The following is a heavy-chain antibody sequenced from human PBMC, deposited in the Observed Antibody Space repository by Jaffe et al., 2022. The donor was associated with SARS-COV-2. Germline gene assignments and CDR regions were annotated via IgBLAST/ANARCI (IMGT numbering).Heavy chain of an antibody. CDR2: IRSKAYGGTT. CDR3: TRGGGSTRFYYYGMDV. CDR1: GFTFGDYA. V-gene: IGHV3-49*04. J-gene: IGHJ6*02. D-gene: IGHD2-15*01. Sequence: EVQLVESGGGLVQPGRSLRLSCTASGFTFGDYAMSWVRQAPGKGLEWVGFIRSKAYGGTTEYAASVKGRFTISRDDSKSIAYLQMNSLKTEDTAVYYCTRGGGSTRFYYYGMDVWGQGTTVTVSS.